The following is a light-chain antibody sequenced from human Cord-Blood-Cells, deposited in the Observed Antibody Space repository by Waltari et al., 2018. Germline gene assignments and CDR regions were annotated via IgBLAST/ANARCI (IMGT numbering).Light chain of an antibody. J-gene: IGKJ1*01. Sequence: EIVLTQSPGTLSLSPGERATISCRASQSVSSSYLAWYQQKPGQAPRLLIYGASSRATGIPDTFSGSGSGTDFTLTISRLEPEDFAVYYCQQYGSSPPTFGQGTKVEIK. V-gene: IGKV3-20*01. CDR1: QSVSSSY. CDR2: GAS. CDR3: QQYGSSPPT.